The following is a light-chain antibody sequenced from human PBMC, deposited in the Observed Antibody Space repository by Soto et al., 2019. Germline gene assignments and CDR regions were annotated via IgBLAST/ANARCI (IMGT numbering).Light chain of an antibody. J-gene: IGLJ1*01. CDR2: EVS. V-gene: IGLV2-23*02. CDR3: CSYAGSSPAV. CDR1: SSDVGSYNL. Sequence: QSALTQPASVSGSPGQSITISCTGTSSDVGSYNLVSWYQQHPGKAPKLMIYEVSKRPSGVSNRFSGSKSGNTASLTISGLQAEDEADYYCCSYAGSSPAVFGTGTKLTVL.